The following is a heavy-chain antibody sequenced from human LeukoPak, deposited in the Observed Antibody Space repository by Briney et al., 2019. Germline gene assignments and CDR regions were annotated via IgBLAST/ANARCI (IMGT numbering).Heavy chain of an antibody. CDR1: GITLSNYG. J-gene: IGHJ4*02. V-gene: IGHV3-23*01. CDR2: ISDRGGST. D-gene: IGHD3-22*01. CDR3: AKRGVVIRVILVGFHKEAYYFDS. Sequence: GGSLRLSCAVSGITLSNYGMSWVRQAPGKGLEWVAGISDRGGSTNYADSVKGRFTISRDSPKNTLYLQMTSLRAEDTAVYFCAKRGVVIRVILVGFHKEAYYFDSWGQGALVTVSS.